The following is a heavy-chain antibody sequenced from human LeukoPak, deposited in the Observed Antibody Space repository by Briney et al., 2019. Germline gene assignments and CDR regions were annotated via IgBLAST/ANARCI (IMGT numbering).Heavy chain of an antibody. V-gene: IGHV3-7*01. J-gene: IGHJ3*02. CDR3: ARSPRYNWSDVSAFDI. CDR1: GFTFSSYW. CDR2: IKQDGSEK. Sequence: GGSLRLSCAASGFTFSSYWMSWVRQAPGKGLEWVANIKQDGSEKYYVDSVKGRFTISRDNAKNSLYLQMNSLRVEDTAVYYCARSPRYNWSDVSAFDIWGQGTMVTVSS. D-gene: IGHD1-1*01.